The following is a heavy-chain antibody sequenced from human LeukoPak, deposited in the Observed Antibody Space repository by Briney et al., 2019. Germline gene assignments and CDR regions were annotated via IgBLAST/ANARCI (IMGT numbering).Heavy chain of an antibody. J-gene: IGHJ4*02. CDR1: GGSISSYY. CDR2: IYYSGST. CDR3: ARYSSSSGYFDY. D-gene: IGHD6-6*01. Sequence: SETLSLTCTVSGGSISSYYWSWIRQPPGKGLEWIGYIYYSGSTNYNPSLKNRVTISVDTSKNQFSLKLSSVTAADTAVYYCARYSSSSGYFDYWGQGTLATVSS. V-gene: IGHV4-59*01.